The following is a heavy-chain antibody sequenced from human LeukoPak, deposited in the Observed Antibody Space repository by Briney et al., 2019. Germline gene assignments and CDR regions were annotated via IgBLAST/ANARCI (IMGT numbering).Heavy chain of an antibody. CDR1: GFTFSSYG. Sequence: GRSLRLSCAASGFTFSSYGMHWVRQAPGKGLEWVAVIWYDGSNKYYADSVKGRFTISRDNSKNTLYLQMNSLRAEDTAVYYCARDKMYGSGFDYGMDVWGQGITVTVSS. CDR2: IWYDGSNK. CDR3: ARDKMYGSGFDYGMDV. J-gene: IGHJ6*02. V-gene: IGHV3-33*01. D-gene: IGHD3-10*01.